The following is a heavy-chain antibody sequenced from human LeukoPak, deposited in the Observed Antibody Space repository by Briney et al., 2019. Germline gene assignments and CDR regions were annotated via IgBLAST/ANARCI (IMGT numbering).Heavy chain of an antibody. D-gene: IGHD3-22*01. CDR1: GFTFSSYG. V-gene: IGHV3-23*01. CDR3: AKDSATMIVVIWED. J-gene: IGHJ4*02. CDR2: ISGSGATT. Sequence: GGSLRLSCAASGFTFSSYGMHWVRQAPGKGLEWVSAISGSGATTSYADSVQGRFTVSRDNSKNTLYLQMNNLGPEDTARYYCAKDSATMIVVIWEDWGQGTLVAVSS.